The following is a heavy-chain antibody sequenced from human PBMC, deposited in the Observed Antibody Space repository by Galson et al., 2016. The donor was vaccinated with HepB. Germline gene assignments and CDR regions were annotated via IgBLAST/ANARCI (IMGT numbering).Heavy chain of an antibody. CDR2: VSAYHGNT. Sequence: SVKVSCKASGYTFFRHTINWVRQAPGQGLEWLGWVSAYHGNTDYAQSVRDRVALTTDTSTTTAYIELRDLRSDDTAIYYCARGGDKASLHLDFWGQGTLVTVSS. CDR3: ARGGDKASLHLDF. J-gene: IGHJ4*02. D-gene: IGHD3-16*01. CDR1: GYTFFRHT. V-gene: IGHV1-18*04.